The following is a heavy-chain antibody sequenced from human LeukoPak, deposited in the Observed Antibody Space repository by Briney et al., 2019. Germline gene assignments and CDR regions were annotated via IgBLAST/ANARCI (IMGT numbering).Heavy chain of an antibody. V-gene: IGHV1-46*03. Sequence: SVKVSCKASGYTFTSYYMHWVRQAPGQGLEWMGIINPSGGSTSYAQKFQGRVTMTRDTSTSTVYMELSSLRSEDTAVYYCARDGYSYGYAHFFDYWGQGTLVTVSS. D-gene: IGHD5-18*01. J-gene: IGHJ4*02. CDR2: INPSGGST. CDR1: GYTFTSYY. CDR3: ARDGYSYGYAHFFDY.